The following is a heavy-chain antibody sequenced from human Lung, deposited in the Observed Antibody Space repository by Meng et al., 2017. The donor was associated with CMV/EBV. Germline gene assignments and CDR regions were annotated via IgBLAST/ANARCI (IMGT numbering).Heavy chain of an antibody. CDR2: IYYTGST. Sequence: GSLRLSCTVSGGSISNYYWSWIRQPPGKGLEWIGYIYYTGSTNSNPSLKSRVTISIDTSKNQFSLKLISVTAADTAMYYCAATALVRGVRGTYFQHWGQGTXVTVSS. CDR3: AATALVRGVRGTYFQH. CDR1: GGSISNYY. V-gene: IGHV4-59*01. D-gene: IGHD3-10*01. J-gene: IGHJ1*01.